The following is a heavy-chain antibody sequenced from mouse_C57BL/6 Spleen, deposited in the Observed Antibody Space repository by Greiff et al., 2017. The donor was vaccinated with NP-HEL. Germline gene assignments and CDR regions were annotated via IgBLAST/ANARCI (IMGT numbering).Heavy chain of an antibody. CDR2: IDPSDSYT. D-gene: IGHD1-1*01. CDR3: AREGDYYGSSRFDY. J-gene: IGHJ2*01. Sequence: QVQLQQPGAELVMPGASVKLSCKASGYTFTSYWMHWVKQRPGQGLEWIGEIDPSDSYTNYNQKFKGKSTLTVDKSSSTAYMQLSSLTSEDSAVYYCAREGDYYGSSRFDYWGQGTTLTVSS. V-gene: IGHV1-69*01. CDR1: GYTFTSYW.